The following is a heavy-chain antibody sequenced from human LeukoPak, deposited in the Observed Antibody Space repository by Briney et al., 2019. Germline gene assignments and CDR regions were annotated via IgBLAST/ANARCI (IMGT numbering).Heavy chain of an antibody. CDR1: GGSFSGYY. Sequence: PSETLSLTCAVYGGSFSGYYWSWIRQPPGKGLEWIGEINHSGSTNYNPSLKSRVTISVDTSKNQFSLKLNSVTAADTAVYYCARDRSVGELTTESPSFDYWGQGTLVTVSS. CDR3: ARDRSVGELTTESPSFDY. D-gene: IGHD3-16*01. J-gene: IGHJ4*02. V-gene: IGHV4-34*01. CDR2: INHSGST.